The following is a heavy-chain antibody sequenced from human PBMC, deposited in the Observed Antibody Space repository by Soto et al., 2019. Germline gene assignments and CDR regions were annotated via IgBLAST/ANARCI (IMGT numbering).Heavy chain of an antibody. Sequence: TGGSLRLSCAASGFTFSSYSMNWVRQAPGKGLEWVSSISSSSSYIYYADSVKGRFTISRDNAKNSLYLQMNSLRAEDTAVYYCARVKIRGYYGSGSPFDPWGQGTLVTVSS. CDR3: ARVKIRGYYGSGSPFDP. D-gene: IGHD3-10*01. CDR1: GFTFSSYS. V-gene: IGHV3-21*01. J-gene: IGHJ5*02. CDR2: ISSSSSYI.